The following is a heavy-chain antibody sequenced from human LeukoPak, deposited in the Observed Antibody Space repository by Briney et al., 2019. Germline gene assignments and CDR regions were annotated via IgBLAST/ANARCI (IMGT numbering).Heavy chain of an antibody. CDR2: INAGNGNT. CDR3: ARISLGAIWGYYYGMDV. CDR1: GYTFTTYA. Sequence: ASVKVSCKASGYTFTTYAIHWVRQAPGRRLEWMGWINAGNGNTKYSQKFQGRVTITRDTSASTAYMELSSLRFEDTAVYYCARISLGAIWGYYYGMDVWGQGTTVTVSS. J-gene: IGHJ6*02. D-gene: IGHD1-26*01. V-gene: IGHV1-3*01.